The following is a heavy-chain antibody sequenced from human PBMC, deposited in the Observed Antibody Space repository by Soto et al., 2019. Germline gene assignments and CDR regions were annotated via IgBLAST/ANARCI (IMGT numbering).Heavy chain of an antibody. V-gene: IGHV3-11*01. Sequence: GSLRLSCAASGFTFSDYYMSWIRQAPGKGLEWVSYISSSGSTIYYADSVKGRFTISMDNAKNSLYLQMNSLRAEDTAVYYCARGSVLMVYAIDYWGQGTLVTVSS. CDR2: ISSSGSTI. D-gene: IGHD2-8*01. J-gene: IGHJ4*02. CDR1: GFTFSDYY. CDR3: ARGSVLMVYAIDY.